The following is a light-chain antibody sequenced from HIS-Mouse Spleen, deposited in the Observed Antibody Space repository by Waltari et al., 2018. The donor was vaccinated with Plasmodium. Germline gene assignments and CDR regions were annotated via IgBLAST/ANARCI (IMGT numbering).Light chain of an antibody. CDR2: GAS. CDR3: QQYNNWSFT. Sequence: EIVMTQSPATLSVSPGERATLSCRASQRVSSNLAWDQQKPGQAPRLLIYGASTRATGIPDRFSGSGSGTEFTLTISSLQSEDFAVYYCQQYNNWSFTFGPGTKVDIK. J-gene: IGKJ3*01. V-gene: IGKV3-15*01. CDR1: QRVSSN.